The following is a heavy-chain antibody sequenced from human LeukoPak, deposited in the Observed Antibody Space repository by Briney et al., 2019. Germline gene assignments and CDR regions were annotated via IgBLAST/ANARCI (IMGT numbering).Heavy chain of an antibody. CDR1: GFTFSTYA. CDR2: IKGGGGDP. D-gene: IGHD2-21*02. Sequence: GGSLGLSCAASGFTFSTYAMGWVRQAPGEGLEWVSSIKGGGGDPFYADSVRGRFTISRDKSKNTLYLQLNSLRPEDTAVYFCAQGGHDFNPFYYWGQGTLVTVSS. J-gene: IGHJ4*02. V-gene: IGHV3-23*01. CDR3: AQGGHDFNPFYY.